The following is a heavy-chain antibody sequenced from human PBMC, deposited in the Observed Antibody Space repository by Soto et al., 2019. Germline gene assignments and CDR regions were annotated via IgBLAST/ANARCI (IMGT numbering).Heavy chain of an antibody. J-gene: IGHJ5*02. CDR3: ARERSAAGAGWFDP. D-gene: IGHD6-13*01. CDR2: MNPNSGNT. Sequence: QVQLVQSGAEVKKPGASVQVSCKASGYTFTSYDINWVRQATGQGLEWMGWMNPNSGNTDYAQKFQGRVTMTRNTSISTAYMELSSLRSEDTAVYYCARERSAAGAGWFDPWGKGTLVTVSS. V-gene: IGHV1-8*01. CDR1: GYTFTSYD.